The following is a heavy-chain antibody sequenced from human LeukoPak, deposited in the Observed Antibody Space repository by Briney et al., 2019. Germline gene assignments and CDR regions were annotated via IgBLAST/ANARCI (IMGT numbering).Heavy chain of an antibody. CDR1: GFTFSDYY. D-gene: IGHD3-10*01. J-gene: IGHJ6*02. CDR3: ARDGITMVRGVKTSYYYGMDV. CDR2: ISSSGSTI. Sequence: PGGSLRLSCAASGFTFSDYYMSWIRQAPGKGLEWVSYISSSGSTIYYADSVKGRFTISRDNAKNSLYLQMNSLRAEDTAVYYCARDGITMVRGVKTSYYYGMDVWGQGTTVTVSS. V-gene: IGHV3-11*01.